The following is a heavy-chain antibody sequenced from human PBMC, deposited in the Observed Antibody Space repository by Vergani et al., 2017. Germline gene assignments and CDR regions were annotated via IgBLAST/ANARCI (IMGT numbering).Heavy chain of an antibody. CDR1: GFTLSNYD. Sequence: QVQLVESGGGVVQRGGSLSLSCATSGFTLSNYDMQWIRQGPGKGLEFVAFIQFDGSNQYYADSVKGRFTLSRDFSKNTLYLQMNSLRTDDTATYYCANHFRGWGIDYWGQGTQVIVSS. V-gene: IGHV3-30*02. J-gene: IGHJ4*02. D-gene: IGHD3-16*01. CDR3: ANHFRGWGIDY. CDR2: IQFDGSNQ.